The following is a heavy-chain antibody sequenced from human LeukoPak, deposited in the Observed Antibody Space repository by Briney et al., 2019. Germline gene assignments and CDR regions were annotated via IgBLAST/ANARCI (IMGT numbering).Heavy chain of an antibody. Sequence: GGSLRLSCEASGFTLSYYGMHWVRQAPGKGLEWVAVIWYDGSNKYYADSVKGRFTISRDSSKNTLSLQMNSLRAEETAVYYCARDSSLLGGPKYYFDHWGQGTLVTVSS. CDR1: GFTLSYYG. J-gene: IGHJ4*02. CDR2: IWYDGSNK. V-gene: IGHV3-33*01. D-gene: IGHD2-15*01. CDR3: ARDSSLLGGPKYYFDH.